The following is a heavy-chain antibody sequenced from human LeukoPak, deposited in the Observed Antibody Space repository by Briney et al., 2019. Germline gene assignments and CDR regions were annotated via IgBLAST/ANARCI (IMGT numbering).Heavy chain of an antibody. CDR1: GFTFSSNY. V-gene: IGHV3-53*01. Sequence: GGSLRLSCAASGFTFSSNYMSWVRQAPGKGLEGGSVIYSGGSTYYADSVKGRCTISRDNSKNTLYLQLNSLRAQDTAVYYCASISLGSGSYGYYYYGMDVWGQGTTVTVSS. J-gene: IGHJ6*02. CDR2: IYSGGST. CDR3: ASISLGSGSYGYYYYGMDV. D-gene: IGHD3-10*01.